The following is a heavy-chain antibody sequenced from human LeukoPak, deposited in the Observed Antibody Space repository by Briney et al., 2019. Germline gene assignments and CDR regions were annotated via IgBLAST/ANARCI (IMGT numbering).Heavy chain of an antibody. V-gene: IGHV1-18*01. CDR1: GYTFTTYG. D-gene: IGHD5-12*01. CDR2: ISAYNGNT. J-gene: IGHJ4*02. CDR3: ARESNGGYGFDY. Sequence: GASVKVSCKAPGYTFTTYGISWVRQAPGQGLEWMGWISAYNGNTKYAQKLQGRVTMTTDTSASTAYMELRSLKSDDTAVYYCARESNGGYGFDYWGQGTLVTVAS.